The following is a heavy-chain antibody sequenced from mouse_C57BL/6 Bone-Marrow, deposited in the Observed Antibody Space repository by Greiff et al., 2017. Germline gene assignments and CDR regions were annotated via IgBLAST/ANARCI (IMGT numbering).Heavy chain of an antibody. D-gene: IGHD1-1*01. V-gene: IGHV1-64*01. CDR3: ALLRLGYYFDY. Sequence: VQLQQPGAELVKPGASVKLSCKASGYTFTSYWMHWVKQRPGQGLEWIGMIHPNSGSTNYNEKFKSKGTLTVDKSSSTAYMQPSSLSSEDSAVYYCALLRLGYYFDYWGQGTTLTVSS. J-gene: IGHJ2*01. CDR1: GYTFTSYW. CDR2: IHPNSGST.